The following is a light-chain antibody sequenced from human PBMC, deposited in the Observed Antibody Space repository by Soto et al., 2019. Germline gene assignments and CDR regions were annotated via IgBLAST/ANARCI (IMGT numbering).Light chain of an antibody. CDR2: EVS. V-gene: IGLV2-23*02. Sequence: QSVLTQPASVSGSPGQSITISCTGTSSDVGSYNLVSWYQQHPGKAPKLMIYEVSKRPSWVSNRFSGSKSGNTASLTISGLQAEDEADYYCCSYAGSSTPWVFGGGTKLTVL. J-gene: IGLJ3*02. CDR1: SSDVGSYNL. CDR3: CSYAGSSTPWV.